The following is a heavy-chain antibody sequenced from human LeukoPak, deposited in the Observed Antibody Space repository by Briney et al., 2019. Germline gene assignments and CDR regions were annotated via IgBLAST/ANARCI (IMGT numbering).Heavy chain of an antibody. CDR3: ARQDYDSSGYYNYYYMDV. J-gene: IGHJ6*03. D-gene: IGHD3-22*01. V-gene: IGHV5-51*01. CDR2: IYPGDSDT. Sequence: LGESLKISCQGSGYSFTSYWIGWVRQMPGKGLEWMGIIYPGDSDTRYSPSFQGQVTISADKSISTAYLQWSSLKASDTAMYYCARQDYDSSGYYNYYYMDVWGKGTTVTVSS. CDR1: GYSFTSYW.